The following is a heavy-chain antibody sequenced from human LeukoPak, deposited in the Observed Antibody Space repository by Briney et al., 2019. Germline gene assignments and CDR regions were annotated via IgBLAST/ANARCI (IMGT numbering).Heavy chain of an antibody. J-gene: IGHJ6*02. Sequence: SETLSLPCTVSGGPLSSYYWSWIRQPPGKGLEWIGYIYYSGSTNYNPSLKSRVTISVDTSKNQFSLKLSSVTAADTAVYYCARDDSYYGMDVWGQGTTVTVSS. CDR3: ARDDSYYGMDV. CDR2: IYYSGST. V-gene: IGHV4-59*01. CDR1: GGPLSSYY.